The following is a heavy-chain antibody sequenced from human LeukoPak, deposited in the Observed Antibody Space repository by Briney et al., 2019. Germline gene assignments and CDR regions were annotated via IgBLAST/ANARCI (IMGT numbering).Heavy chain of an antibody. Sequence: GGSLRLSCAASGFTFSSYGMHWVRQAPGKGLEWVAVIWYDGSNKYYADSVKGRFTISRDNSKNTLYLQMNSLRAEDTAVYYCARPSYDSSGYFNDYWGQGTLVTVSS. CDR3: ARPSYDSSGYFNDY. V-gene: IGHV3-33*01. J-gene: IGHJ4*02. D-gene: IGHD3-22*01. CDR1: GFTFSSYG. CDR2: IWYDGSNK.